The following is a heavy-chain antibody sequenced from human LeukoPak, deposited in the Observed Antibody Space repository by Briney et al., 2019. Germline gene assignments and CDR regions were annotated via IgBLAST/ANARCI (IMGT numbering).Heavy chain of an antibody. V-gene: IGHV3-23*01. CDR3: AKDMVRGYYFDC. J-gene: IGHJ4*02. Sequence: GGSLRLSCAASGFTFSSYAMSWVRQAPGKGLEWVSAISGSGGSTYYADSVKGRFTISRDNSKNTLYLQMNSLRAEDTAVYFCAKDMVRGYYFDCWGQGTLITVSS. CDR1: GFTFSSYA. CDR2: ISGSGGST. D-gene: IGHD3-10*01.